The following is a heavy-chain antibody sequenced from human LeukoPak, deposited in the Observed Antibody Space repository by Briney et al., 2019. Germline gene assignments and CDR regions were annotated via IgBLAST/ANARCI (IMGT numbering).Heavy chain of an antibody. Sequence: GGSLRLSCAASGFTFSKMNWVRQAPGKGLEWVSYISSSDSTIYYADSVKGRFTISRDNAKNSLYLQMNSLRAEDTAVYYCARVAINDYGDYFDYWGQGTLVTVSS. J-gene: IGHJ4*02. CDR3: ARVAINDYGDYFDY. CDR2: ISSSDSTI. CDR1: GFTFSK. D-gene: IGHD4-17*01. V-gene: IGHV3-48*03.